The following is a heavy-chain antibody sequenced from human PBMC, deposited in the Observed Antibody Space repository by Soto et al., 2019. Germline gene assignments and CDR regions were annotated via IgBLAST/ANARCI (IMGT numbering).Heavy chain of an antibody. V-gene: IGHV3-48*02. J-gene: IGHJ5*02. CDR2: ISSSGSTI. CDR3: AREGEGHCISSSCLNWFEP. D-gene: IGHD2-2*01. CDR1: GFTFSTFN. Sequence: GGSLRLSCAASGFTFSTFNMNWVRQAPGKGLEWVSYISSSGSTIYYADSVKGRFTISRDNAKNSLYLQMNSLRDEDTAVYYCAREGEGHCISSSCLNWFEPWGQGTMVTVSS.